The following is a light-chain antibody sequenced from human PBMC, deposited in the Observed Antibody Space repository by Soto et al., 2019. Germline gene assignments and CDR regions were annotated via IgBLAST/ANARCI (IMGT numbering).Light chain of an antibody. CDR3: HQYEDLPWT. V-gene: IGKV3-15*01. Sequence: EIVMTQSPATLSVSPGERATLSCRASQSISSNLAWYQQKLGQAPRLLIYRASTRATGIPARFSGSGSGTEFTLTISSLQSEDFAIYCCHQYEDLPWTLGQGTK. CDR2: RAS. J-gene: IGKJ1*01. CDR1: QSISSN.